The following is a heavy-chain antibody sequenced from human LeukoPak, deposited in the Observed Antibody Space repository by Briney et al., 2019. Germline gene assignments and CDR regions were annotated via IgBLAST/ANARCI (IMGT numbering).Heavy chain of an antibody. CDR1: GFAFNTYS. D-gene: IGHD1-26*01. V-gene: IGHV3-48*01. CDR3: ARDPAILGATYWYFDL. Sequence: PGGSLRLSCVASGFAFNTYSFNWVRQTPGKGLEWVSYINSNGSPTYYAESVKGRFTISRDNAKNSLYLEMNSLRAEDTATYYCARDPAILGATYWYFDLWGRGTLVTVSS. J-gene: IGHJ2*01. CDR2: INSNGSPT.